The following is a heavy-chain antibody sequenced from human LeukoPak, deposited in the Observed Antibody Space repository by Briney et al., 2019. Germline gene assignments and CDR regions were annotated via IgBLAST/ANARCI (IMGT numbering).Heavy chain of an antibody. J-gene: IGHJ6*02. CDR3: ARDHPLEATPYYYYYGMDV. D-gene: IGHD5-12*01. CDR2: ISGSGGST. Sequence: GGSLRLSCAASGFTFSSYAMSWVRQAPGKGLEWVSAISGSGGSTYYADSVKGRFTISRDNSKNTLYLQMNSLRAEDTAVYYCARDHPLEATPYYYYYGMDVWGQGTTVTVSS. CDR1: GFTFSSYA. V-gene: IGHV3-23*01.